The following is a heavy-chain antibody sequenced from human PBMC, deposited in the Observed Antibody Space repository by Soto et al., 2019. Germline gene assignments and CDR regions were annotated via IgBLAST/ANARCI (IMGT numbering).Heavy chain of an antibody. CDR3: ARESNAHFAY. J-gene: IGHJ4*02. Sequence: GLPMRLACGVGGVTCSSYWMIWVRQAPGRGLEWVATIAHDGSEKFYVDSVKGRFTISRDNTKNSLYLQMNSLRAEDTAVYYCARESNAHFAYWGQGTMVTVSS. CDR1: GVTCSSYW. CDR2: IAHDGSEK. D-gene: IGHD7-27*01. V-gene: IGHV3-7*01.